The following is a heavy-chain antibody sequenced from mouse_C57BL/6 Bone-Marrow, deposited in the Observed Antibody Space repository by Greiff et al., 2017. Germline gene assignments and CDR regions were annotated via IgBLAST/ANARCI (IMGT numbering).Heavy chain of an antibody. CDR3: ARIYYGYDVAY. D-gene: IGHD2-2*01. CDR1: GFTFSDYG. CDR2: ISSGSSTI. J-gene: IGHJ3*01. Sequence: EVQVVESGGGLVKPGGSLKLSCAASGFTFSDYGMHWVRPASEKGLEWVAYISSGSSTIYYADTVKGRFTISRDNAKNTLFLQMNSLRSEDTAMYYCARIYYGYDVAYWGQGTLVTVSA. V-gene: IGHV5-17*01.